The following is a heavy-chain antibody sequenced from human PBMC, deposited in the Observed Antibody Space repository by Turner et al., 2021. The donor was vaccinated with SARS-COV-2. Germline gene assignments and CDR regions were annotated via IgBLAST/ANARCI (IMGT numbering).Heavy chain of an antibody. CDR3: ARQAAGQGLDY. CDR2: IYNRGTT. V-gene: IGHV4-39*01. J-gene: IGHJ4*02. CDR1: GGSISSSSYF. D-gene: IGHD3-10*01. Sequence: QLQESGPVLVKPSETLSLTCTVSGGSISSSSYFWGWIRQPPTKELEGIGSIYNRGTTYYNPSLKSRVSLCIDPSTNQFSLNLTYVTAADTALFYCARQAAGQGLDYWGRGILVTVSS.